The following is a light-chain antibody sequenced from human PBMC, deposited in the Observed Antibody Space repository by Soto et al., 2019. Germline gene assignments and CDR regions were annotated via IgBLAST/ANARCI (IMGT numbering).Light chain of an antibody. Sequence: AIQLTQSPSSLSASVGDRVTITCRASQGIGSALAWYQQKPGKAPKLLIYDASSLESGVPSRFSGSGSGTDFTLTISSLQPEDFATYYCQQFNVFGGGTKVGIK. CDR2: DAS. CDR3: QQFNV. J-gene: IGKJ4*01. CDR1: QGIGSA. V-gene: IGKV1-13*02.